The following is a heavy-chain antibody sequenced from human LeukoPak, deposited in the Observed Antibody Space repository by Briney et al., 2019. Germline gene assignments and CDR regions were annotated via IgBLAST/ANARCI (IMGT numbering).Heavy chain of an antibody. CDR1: GGSISSYY. Sequence: SETLSLTCTVSGGSISSYYWSWIRQPPGKGLEWIGYIYYSGSTNYNPSLKSRVTISADTSKNQFSLKLSSVTAADTAVYYCARRSSYYYGMDVWGQGTTVTVSS. CDR2: IYYSGST. J-gene: IGHJ6*02. V-gene: IGHV4-59*08. CDR3: ARRSSYYYGMDV. D-gene: IGHD3-10*01.